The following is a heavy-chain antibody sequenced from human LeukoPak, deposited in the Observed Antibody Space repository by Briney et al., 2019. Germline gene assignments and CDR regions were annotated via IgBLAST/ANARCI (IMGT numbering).Heavy chain of an antibody. V-gene: IGHV5-51*01. Sequence: GESLKISCKGSGYSDNSYWIGWVRQMPGKSLEWMGIIYLADSDARYSPSFQGQVTISADKSINTAYLEWSSLRASDTAMYYCARPKTETGYDAFDIWGQGTMVSV. J-gene: IGHJ3*02. CDR2: IYLADSDA. CDR3: ARPKTETGYDAFDI. CDR1: GYSDNSYW. D-gene: IGHD2-15*01.